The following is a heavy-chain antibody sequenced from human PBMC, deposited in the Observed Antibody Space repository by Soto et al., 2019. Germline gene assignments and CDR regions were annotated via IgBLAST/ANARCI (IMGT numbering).Heavy chain of an antibody. CDR1: GGSISSYY. Sequence: QVQLQESGPGLVKPSETLSLTCTVSGGSISSYYWSWIRQPPGKGLEWIGYIYYSGSTNYNPSLTRRVTISVDTSKNQFSLKLSSVTAADTAVYYCASRYGGTLDYWGQGTLVTVSS. V-gene: IGHV4-59*08. J-gene: IGHJ4*02. CDR2: IYYSGST. D-gene: IGHD4-17*01. CDR3: ASRYGGTLDY.